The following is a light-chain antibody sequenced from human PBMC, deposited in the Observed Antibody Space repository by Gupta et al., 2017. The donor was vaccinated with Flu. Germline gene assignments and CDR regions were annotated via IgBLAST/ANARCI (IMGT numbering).Light chain of an antibody. CDR1: SSDVGGYNY. V-gene: IGLV2-14*01. CDR3: TSYTSSSPVI. Sequence: QSALTQPASVSGSPGQSIAISCTGTSSDVGGYNYVSWYRQHPGKAPKLMIYEVSNRPSGISNRFSGFKSGNTASLTISGLQAEDEADYYCTSYTSSSPVIFGGGTKLTVL. J-gene: IGLJ2*01. CDR2: EVS.